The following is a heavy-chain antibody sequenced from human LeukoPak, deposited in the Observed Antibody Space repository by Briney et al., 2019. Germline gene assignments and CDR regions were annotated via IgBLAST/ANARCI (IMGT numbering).Heavy chain of an antibody. V-gene: IGHV4-59*01. CDR2: IFYRVNS. D-gene: IGHD4-23*01. CDR3: AREFYGGNSSWIDC. CDR1: GASINNYY. Sequence: PSETLSLTCTVSGASINNYYWSWIRQPPGKGLEWIGYIFYRVNSNYNPSLKSRVTMSVDTSNNQFSLTLRSVTPADTALYYCAREFYGGNSSWIDCWGQGTPVTVSS. J-gene: IGHJ4*02.